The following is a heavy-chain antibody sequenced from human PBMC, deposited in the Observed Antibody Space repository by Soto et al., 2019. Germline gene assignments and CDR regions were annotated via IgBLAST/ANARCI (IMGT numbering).Heavy chain of an antibody. V-gene: IGHV1-69*13. CDR2: IIPIFGTA. Sequence: ASVKVSCKASGGTFSSYAISWVRQAPGQGLEWMGGIIPIFGTANYAQKFQGRVTITADESTSTAYMELSSLRSEDTAVYYCARNGVLDDFWSGYSLAYFDYWGQGTLVTVPS. CDR3: ARNGVLDDFWSGYSLAYFDY. CDR1: GGTFSSYA. D-gene: IGHD3-3*01. J-gene: IGHJ4*02.